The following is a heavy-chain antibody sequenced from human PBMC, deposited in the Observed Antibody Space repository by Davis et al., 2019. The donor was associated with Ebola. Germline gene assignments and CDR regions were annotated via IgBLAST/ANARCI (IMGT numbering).Heavy chain of an antibody. Sequence: GESLKISCAASGFTFSSYSMHWVRQAPGKGLEWISYIGSSGSIIYYAESVRGRFTISRDNARNSLYLQMNSLRDEDTAIYYCACTIFGVVSSFDHWGQGTLVTVSS. CDR1: GFTFSSYS. CDR3: ACTIFGVVSSFDH. CDR2: IGSSGSII. V-gene: IGHV3-48*02. D-gene: IGHD3-3*01. J-gene: IGHJ4*02.